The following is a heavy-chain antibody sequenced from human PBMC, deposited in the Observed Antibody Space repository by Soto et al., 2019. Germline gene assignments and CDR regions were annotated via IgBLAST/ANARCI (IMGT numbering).Heavy chain of an antibody. CDR1: GFTFENYA. J-gene: IGHJ4*02. Sequence: EVQLVESGGGLVQPGRSLRLSCAASGFTFENYAMHWVRQAPGKGLEWVSGISWHSGNIGYADSVRGRFTISRDNAKNSLYLQMNSLRPEDTGLYYCGKDKLYSNYEHYFDYWGQGILVTVSS. V-gene: IGHV3-9*01. CDR3: GKDKLYSNYEHYFDY. CDR2: ISWHSGNI. D-gene: IGHD4-4*01.